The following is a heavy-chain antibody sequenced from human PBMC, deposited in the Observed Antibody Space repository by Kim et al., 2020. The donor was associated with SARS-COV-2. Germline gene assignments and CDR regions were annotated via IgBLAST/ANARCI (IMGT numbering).Heavy chain of an antibody. V-gene: IGHV3-23*01. CDR1: GFTFRNYA. J-gene: IGHJ3*02. CDR3: AKDGWEVGDRDALDM. D-gene: IGHD1-26*01. CDR2: ISHSGGST. Sequence: GGSLRLSCAVSGFTFRNYAMTWVRQAPGKGLEWVSSISHSGGSTYFGDSVKGRFTISRDNSNNTLYLQMSSLRAEDTAVYYCAKDGWEVGDRDALDMWGQGTIVTVSS.